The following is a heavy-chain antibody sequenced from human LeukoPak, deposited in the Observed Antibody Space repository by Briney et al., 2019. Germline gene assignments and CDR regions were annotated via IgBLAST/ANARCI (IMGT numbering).Heavy chain of an antibody. D-gene: IGHD2-2*01. CDR1: GFTFSSYG. CDR2: IWYDGNNK. CDR3: AKDTKRYCTSTRCSITDH. Sequence: PGGSLRLSCAASGFTFSSYGMHWVRQAPGKGLEWVAIIWYDGNNKYHADSVRGRFTISRDNSKSTLYLQMNSLRAEDTAVYYCAKDTKRYCTSTRCSITDHWGQGTLVTVSS. J-gene: IGHJ4*02. V-gene: IGHV3-33*06.